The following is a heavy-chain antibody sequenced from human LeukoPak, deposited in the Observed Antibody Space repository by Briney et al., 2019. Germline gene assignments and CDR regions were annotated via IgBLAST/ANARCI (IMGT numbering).Heavy chain of an antibody. J-gene: IGHJ4*02. CDR1: GYTFTSYG. D-gene: IGHD2-15*01. V-gene: IGHV1-18*01. CDR2: ISAYNGNT. Sequence: ASVKVSCKASGYTFTSYGISWVRQPPAQALEWMGCISAYNGNTNYAQKLQGRVTMTTDTSTSTAYMELRSLRSDDTAVYYCAREKEDIVVVVAATLGFDYWGQGTLVTVSS. CDR3: AREKEDIVVVVAATLGFDY.